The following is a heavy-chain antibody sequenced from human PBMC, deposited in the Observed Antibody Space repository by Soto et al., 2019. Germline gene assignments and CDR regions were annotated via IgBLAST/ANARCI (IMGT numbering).Heavy chain of an antibody. CDR2: IYWDDDK. D-gene: IGHD6-19*01. J-gene: IGHJ6*02. Sequence: QITLKESGPTLVKPTQTLTLTCTFSGFSLTTRGVGVAWIRQPPGKALEWLALIYWDDDKRYSPSLKSRLTITKDTSKNQVVLTMTNMDTVDTATYYCAHDSNCWYGMYVWGQGTTVTVSS. CDR3: AHDSNCWYGMYV. V-gene: IGHV2-5*02. CDR1: GFSLTTRGVG.